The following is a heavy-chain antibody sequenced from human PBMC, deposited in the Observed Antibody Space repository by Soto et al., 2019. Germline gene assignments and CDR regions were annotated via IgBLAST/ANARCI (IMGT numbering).Heavy chain of an antibody. Sequence: QVQLVQSGAEVKKPGASVKVSCKASGYTFTSYGISWVRQAPGQGLEWMGWISAYNGNTNYAQKIQGRVTMTTDTSKSTAYMELRSLRSDDTAVYYCARNPGPSSGYYYSPLYYFDYWGQGTLVTVSS. D-gene: IGHD3-22*01. J-gene: IGHJ4*02. CDR1: GYTFTSYG. V-gene: IGHV1-18*01. CDR3: ARNPGPSSGYYYSPLYYFDY. CDR2: ISAYNGNT.